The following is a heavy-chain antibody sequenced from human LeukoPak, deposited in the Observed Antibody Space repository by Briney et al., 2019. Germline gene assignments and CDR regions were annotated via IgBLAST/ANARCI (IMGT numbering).Heavy chain of an antibody. CDR2: IYDSGST. CDR3: ARRRYYDILTGLGRYYFDY. D-gene: IGHD3-9*01. J-gene: IGHJ4*02. Sequence: SETLSLTCTVSGGSISSYYWSWIRQPPGKGLEWIGYIYDSGSTNYNPSLKSRVTISVDTSKNQFSLKLSSVTAADTAVYYCARRRYYDILTGLGRYYFDYWGQGTLVTVSS. V-gene: IGHV4-59*01. CDR1: GGSISSYY.